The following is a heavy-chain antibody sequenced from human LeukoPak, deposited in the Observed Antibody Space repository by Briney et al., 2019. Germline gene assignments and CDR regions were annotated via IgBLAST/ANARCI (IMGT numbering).Heavy chain of an antibody. V-gene: IGHV4-39*01. CDR1: GGSISSSSYY. CDR2: IYYSGST. CDR3: AIQTYYYDSSGYYRQDY. D-gene: IGHD3-22*01. Sequence: PSETLPVTCTVSGGSISSSSYYWGWIRQPPGKGLEWIGSIYYSGSTYYNPSLKSRVTISVDTSKNQFSLKLSSVTAGDTAVYYCAIQTYYYDSSGYYRQDYWGQGTLVTASS. J-gene: IGHJ4*02.